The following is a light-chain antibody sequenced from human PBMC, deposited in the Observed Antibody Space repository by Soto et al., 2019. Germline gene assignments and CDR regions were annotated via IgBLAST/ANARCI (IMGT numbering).Light chain of an antibody. CDR3: QQRNT. CDR1: QGISSA. CDR2: DAS. V-gene: IGKV1-13*02. J-gene: IGKJ5*01. Sequence: AIQLTQSPSSLSASVGDRVPITCRASQGISSALAWYQQKPGKAPKLLIYDASSLESGVPSRFSGSGSGTEFTLTISSLEPEDFAVYYCQQRNTLGQGTRLEIK.